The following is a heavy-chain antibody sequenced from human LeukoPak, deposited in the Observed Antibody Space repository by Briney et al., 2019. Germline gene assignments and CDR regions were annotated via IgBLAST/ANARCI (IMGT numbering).Heavy chain of an antibody. CDR3: ARAAPGKGYYFDY. CDR1: GGSISSYY. D-gene: IGHD1-14*01. J-gene: IGHJ4*02. V-gene: IGHV4-59*08. CDR2: IYYSGST. Sequence: SETLSLTCTVSGGSISSYYWSWIRQPPGKGLEWIGYIYYSGSTNYNPSLKSRVTISVDTSKNQFSLKLSSVTAADTAVYYCARAAPGKGYYFDYWGQGTLVTVSS.